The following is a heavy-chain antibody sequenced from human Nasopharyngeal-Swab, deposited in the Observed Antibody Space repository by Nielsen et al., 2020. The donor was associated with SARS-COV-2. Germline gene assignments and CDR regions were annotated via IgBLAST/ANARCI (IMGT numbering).Heavy chain of an antibody. Sequence: RQAPGKWLEWVSYIGSSGGATYYADSGKGRFTISRDNAKKSLYLQMNSLRAEDTVVYYCARVLPGTFYYDRSGYHDYWGQGTLVTVSS. D-gene: IGHD3-22*01. CDR3: ARVLPGTFYYDRSGYHDY. CDR2: IGSSGGAT. J-gene: IGHJ4*02. V-gene: IGHV3-11*01.